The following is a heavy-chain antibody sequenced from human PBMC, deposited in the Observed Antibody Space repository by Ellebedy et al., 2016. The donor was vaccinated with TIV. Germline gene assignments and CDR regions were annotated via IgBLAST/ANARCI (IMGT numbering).Heavy chain of an antibody. J-gene: IGHJ4*02. CDR1: GFTFSSYA. Sequence: GESLKLSCAASGFTFSSYAMSWVRQAPGKGLEWVSTISNTGSRTYYADPVEGRFSISRDNSKKTLYLQMNSLRAEDTAVYYCAKGRGGGSDSSAPRYYFDYWGLGTLVTVSS. V-gene: IGHV3-23*01. CDR3: AKGRGGGSDSSAPRYYFDY. D-gene: IGHD3-22*01. CDR2: ISNTGSRT.